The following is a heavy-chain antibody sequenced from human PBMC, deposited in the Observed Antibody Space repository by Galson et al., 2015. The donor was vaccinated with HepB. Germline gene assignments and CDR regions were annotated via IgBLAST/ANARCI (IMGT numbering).Heavy chain of an antibody. CDR1: GGTFSSYA. CDR2: IIPIFGTA. V-gene: IGHV1-69*13. CDR3: ARDYCSSTSCMNWFDP. Sequence: SVKVSCKASGGTFSSYAISWVRQAPGQGLEWMGGIIPIFGTANYAQKFQGRVTITADESTSTAYMELSSLRSEDTAVYYCARDYCSSTSCMNWFDPWGQGTLVTVSS. J-gene: IGHJ5*02. D-gene: IGHD2-2*01.